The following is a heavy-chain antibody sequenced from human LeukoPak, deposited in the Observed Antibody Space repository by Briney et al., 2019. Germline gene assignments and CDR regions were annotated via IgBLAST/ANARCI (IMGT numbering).Heavy chain of an antibody. CDR1: GFTFSSYA. J-gene: IGHJ4*02. D-gene: IGHD2-2*01. CDR3: TRRVPDDY. Sequence: PGGSLRLSCAASGFTFSSYAMHWVRQASGKGLEWVGRIRSKAESYATAYVASVKGRFTVSRDDSKNTAYLQMNSLKTEDTAVYYCTRRVPDDYWGQGTLVTISS. V-gene: IGHV3-73*01. CDR2: IRSKAESYAT.